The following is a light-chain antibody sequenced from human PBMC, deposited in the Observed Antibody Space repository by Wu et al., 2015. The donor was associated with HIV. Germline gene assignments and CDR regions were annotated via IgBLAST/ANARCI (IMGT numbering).Light chain of an antibody. CDR3: QQYGSSPRYS. CDR2: GAS. V-gene: IGKV3-20*01. J-gene: IGKJ2*03. Sequence: EIVLTQSPGTLSLSPGQRATLSCRASQSVSSSYLAWYQQKPGQPPRLLIYGASSRATGIPDRFSGSGSGTDFTLSISRLEPEDFAVYYCQQYGSSPRYSFGQGTNLEIK. CDR1: QSVSSSY.